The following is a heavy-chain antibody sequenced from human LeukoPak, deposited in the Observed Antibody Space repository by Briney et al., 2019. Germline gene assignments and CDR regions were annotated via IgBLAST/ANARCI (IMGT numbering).Heavy chain of an antibody. J-gene: IGHJ5*02. CDR1: GDSISSRGSF. Sequence: SETLSLTCTVSGDSISSRGSFWGWIRQPPGETLEWIGSISYTGTTYYSPSLKSRVTISLDTLKNQFSLQLSSVTAADTALYYCVRDRGECLFDLWGQGTLVTVSS. V-gene: IGHV4-39*07. CDR2: ISYTGTT. CDR3: VRDRGECLFDL. D-gene: IGHD3-10*01.